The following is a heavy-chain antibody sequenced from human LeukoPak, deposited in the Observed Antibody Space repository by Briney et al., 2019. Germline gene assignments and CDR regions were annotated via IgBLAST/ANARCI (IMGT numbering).Heavy chain of an antibody. CDR1: GGSINSYY. J-gene: IGHJ5*02. CDR2: IYYSGST. CDR3: ARARYFDWLPNWFDP. V-gene: IGHV4-59*01. D-gene: IGHD3-9*01. Sequence: SETLSLTCTVSGGSINSYYWSWIRQPPGKGVEGIGYIYYSGSTNYNGSVKSRVTISVDTSKTQFSLKLSSVTAADTAVYYCARARYFDWLPNWFDPWGQGTLVTVSS.